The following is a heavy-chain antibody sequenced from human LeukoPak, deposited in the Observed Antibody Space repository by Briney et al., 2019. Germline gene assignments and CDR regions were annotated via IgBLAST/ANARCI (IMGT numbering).Heavy chain of an antibody. J-gene: IGHJ3*02. V-gene: IGHV4-4*07. CDR3: ARGVATTQFGGAFDI. CDR2: IYTSGST. Sequence: SETLSLTCTVSGVSISSYYWSWIRQPAGKGLEWIGRIYTSGSTNYNPSLKSRVTMSVDASKNQFSLKLRSVTAADAAVYYCARGVATTQFGGAFDIWGQGTMVTVSS. D-gene: IGHD5-12*01. CDR1: GVSISSYY.